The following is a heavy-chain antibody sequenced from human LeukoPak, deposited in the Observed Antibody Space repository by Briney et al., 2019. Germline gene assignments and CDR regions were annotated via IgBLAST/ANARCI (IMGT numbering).Heavy chain of an antibody. J-gene: IGHJ4*02. D-gene: IGHD5-24*01. CDR3: ARDEGRDGYNSY. CDR1: GGSISSYY. CDR2: IYYSGST. Sequence: SETLSLTCTVSGGSISSYYWSWIRQPPGKGLEWIGYIYYSGSTNYNPSLKSRVTISVDTSKNQFPLKLSSVTAADTAVYYCARDEGRDGYNSYWGQGTLVTVSS. V-gene: IGHV4-59*01.